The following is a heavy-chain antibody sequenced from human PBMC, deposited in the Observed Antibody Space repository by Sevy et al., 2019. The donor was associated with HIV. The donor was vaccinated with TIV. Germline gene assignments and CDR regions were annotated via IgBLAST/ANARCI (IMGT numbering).Heavy chain of an antibody. Sequence: GGSLRLSCAASGFTFSGSAMHWVRQASGKGLEWVGRIRSKANSYATAYAASVKGRFTISRDDSKNTAYLQMNSLKTEDTAVYYCTLGHHYPYSPYYFDYWGQGTLVTVSS. D-gene: IGHD5-12*01. CDR3: TLGHHYPYSPYYFDY. V-gene: IGHV3-73*01. CDR2: IRSKANSYAT. J-gene: IGHJ4*02. CDR1: GFTFSGSA.